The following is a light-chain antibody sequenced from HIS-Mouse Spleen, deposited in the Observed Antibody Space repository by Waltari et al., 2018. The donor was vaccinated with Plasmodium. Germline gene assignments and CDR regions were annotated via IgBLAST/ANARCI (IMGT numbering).Light chain of an antibody. J-gene: IGLJ3*02. CDR1: SFPTKS. V-gene: IGLV3-10*01. CDR2: EDS. CDR3: YSTDSSGNHRV. Sequence: SYELPQPPSLSVSPGQTARTTFPGYSFPTKSAYWYQQQSGQAPVLVIYEDSKRPSGIPERISGSSSGTMATLTISGAQVEDEADYYCYSTDSSGNHRVFGGGTKLTVL.